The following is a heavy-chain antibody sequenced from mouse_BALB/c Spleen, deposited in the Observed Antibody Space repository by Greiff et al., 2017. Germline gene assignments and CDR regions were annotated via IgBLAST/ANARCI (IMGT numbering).Heavy chain of an antibody. D-gene: IGHD1-1*01. Sequence: QVQLKESGPGLVAPSQSLSITCTVSGFSLTSYGVHWVRQPPGKGLEWLGVIWRGGSTDYNAAFMSRLSITKDNSKSQVFFKMNSLQADDTAIYYCAKSGTVVAYYAMDYWGQGTSVTVSS. CDR2: IWRGGST. J-gene: IGHJ4*01. CDR1: GFSLTSYG. CDR3: AKSGTVVAYYAMDY. V-gene: IGHV2-5*01.